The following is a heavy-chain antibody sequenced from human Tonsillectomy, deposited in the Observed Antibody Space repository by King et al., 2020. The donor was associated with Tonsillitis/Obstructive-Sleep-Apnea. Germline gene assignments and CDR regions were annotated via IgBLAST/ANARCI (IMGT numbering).Heavy chain of an antibody. CDR3: AREYFYHSSGYYDY. CDR1: GGSFSGYY. D-gene: IGHD3-22*01. CDR2: INHSGST. Sequence: QVQLPQWGAGLLKPSETLSLTCAVYGGSFSGYYWSWIRQPPGKGLEWIGEINHSGSTNYNPSLKSRVTISLDTSKNQFSLNLSSVTAADTAVYYCAREYFYHSSGYYDYWGQGTLVTVSS. J-gene: IGHJ4*02. V-gene: IGHV4-34*01.